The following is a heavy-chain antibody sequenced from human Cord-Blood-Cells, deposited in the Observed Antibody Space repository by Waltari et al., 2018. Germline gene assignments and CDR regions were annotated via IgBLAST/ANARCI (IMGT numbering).Heavy chain of an antibody. D-gene: IGHD1-20*01. J-gene: IGHJ3*02. CDR1: GGTFSSYA. V-gene: IGHV1-69*06. CDR3: ARGHNWDDAFDI. CDR2: IIPIFGTA. Sequence: QVQLVQSGAEVKKPGSSVKVSCKASGGTFSSYAISWVRQGPGQGLEWMGGIIPIFGTANYPQKFQFRVTITADKSTSTAYMGLSSLRSEDTAVYYCARGHNWDDAFDIWGQGTMVTVSS.